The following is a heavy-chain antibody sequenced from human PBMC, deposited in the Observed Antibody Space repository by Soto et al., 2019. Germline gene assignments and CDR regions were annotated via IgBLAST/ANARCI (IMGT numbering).Heavy chain of an antibody. D-gene: IGHD3-3*02. CDR1: GFTFSSYS. V-gene: IGHV3-21*04. Sequence: SLRLSCAASGFTFSSYSMNWVRQAPGKGLEWVSSISSSSSYIYYADSVKGRFTISRDNAKNSLYLQMDSLRDDDTAVYYCARDPSIRSPPDYWGRGTLVTVSS. CDR2: ISSSSSYI. J-gene: IGHJ4*02. CDR3: ARDPSIRSPPDY.